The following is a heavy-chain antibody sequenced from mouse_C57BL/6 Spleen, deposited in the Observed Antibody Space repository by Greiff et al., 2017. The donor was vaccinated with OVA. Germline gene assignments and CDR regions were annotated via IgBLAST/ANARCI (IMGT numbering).Heavy chain of an antibody. Sequence: VNVVESGPELVKPGASVKLSCKASGYTFTSYDINWVKQRPGQGLEWIGWIYPRDGSTKYNEKFKGKATLTVDTSSSTAYMELHSLTSEDSAVYFCARWEKDSSGYEAWFAYWGQGTLVTVSA. CDR2: IYPRDGST. D-gene: IGHD3-2*02. V-gene: IGHV1-85*01. CDR1: GYTFTSYD. J-gene: IGHJ3*01. CDR3: ARWEKDSSGYEAWFAY.